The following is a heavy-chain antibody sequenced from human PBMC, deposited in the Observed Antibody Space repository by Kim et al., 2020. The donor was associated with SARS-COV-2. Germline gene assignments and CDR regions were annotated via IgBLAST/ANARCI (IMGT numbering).Heavy chain of an antibody. CDR3: AKCFVYF. J-gene: IGHJ4*01. CDR1: GFTFSSYA. D-gene: IGHD3-3*01. V-gene: IGHV3-23*01. CDR2: FSGICGST. Sequence: GGSLRLSCAASGFTFSSYAMSWVRQAPGKWLDWVSAFSGICGSTYYADSVKCLFSISTYHSTNPLYLQMNCLLSYVPSFFFFAKCFVYF.